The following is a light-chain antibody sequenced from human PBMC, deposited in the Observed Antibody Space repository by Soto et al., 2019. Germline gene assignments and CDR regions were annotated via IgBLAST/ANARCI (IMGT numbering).Light chain of an antibody. Sequence: EIVLTQSAGTLSLSPGERATVSCWSSESISIGPLAWFQQRLGQAPRLLIYGTLIRATGIPERFSGSGSGTYFTPTISRLDPEDVAVEFCQHYGSSLTFGGWTRVEI. V-gene: IGKV3-20*01. J-gene: IGKJ4*01. CDR3: QHYGSSLT. CDR2: GTL. CDR1: ESISIGP.